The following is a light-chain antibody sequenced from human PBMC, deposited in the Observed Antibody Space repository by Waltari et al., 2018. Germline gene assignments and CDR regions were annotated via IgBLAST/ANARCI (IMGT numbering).Light chain of an antibody. J-gene: IGKJ2*01. CDR1: QSVSSW. V-gene: IGKV1-5*01. Sequence: DIQMTQSPSTLSASVGDTVTIPCRASQSVSSWLAWYQQKAGKAPTVLIYDASDLESGVPSRFSGSGSDTEFTLTISNLQPDDFASYYCQQYDSYVYTFGQGTKLEIK. CDR3: QQYDSYVYT. CDR2: DAS.